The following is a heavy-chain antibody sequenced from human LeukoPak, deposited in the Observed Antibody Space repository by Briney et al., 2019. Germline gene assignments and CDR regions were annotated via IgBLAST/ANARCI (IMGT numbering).Heavy chain of an antibody. D-gene: IGHD1-26*01. CDR2: ISYDGSNK. Sequence: GGSLRLSCAASGFTFSTYGIHWVRQAPGKGLEWVAVISYDGSNKYYADSVKGRFTISRDNSKNTLYLQMNSLRAEDTAVYYCAREIVGAAFDYWGQGTLVTVSS. V-gene: IGHV3-30*03. CDR3: AREIVGAAFDY. CDR1: GFTFSTYG. J-gene: IGHJ4*02.